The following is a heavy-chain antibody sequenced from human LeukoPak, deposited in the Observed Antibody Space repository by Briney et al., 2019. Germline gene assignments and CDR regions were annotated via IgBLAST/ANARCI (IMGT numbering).Heavy chain of an antibody. Sequence: PGGSLRLSCVASGFTFSSYAMSWIRQAPGKGLEWVSAISDSGGSTYYADSVKGRFTISRDNSKNTLYLQMNNLRAEDTAVYYCAKGRYSYGILHFDYWGQGTLVTVSS. V-gene: IGHV3-23*01. CDR2: ISDSGGST. CDR3: AKGRYSYGILHFDY. J-gene: IGHJ4*02. CDR1: GFTFSSYA. D-gene: IGHD5-18*01.